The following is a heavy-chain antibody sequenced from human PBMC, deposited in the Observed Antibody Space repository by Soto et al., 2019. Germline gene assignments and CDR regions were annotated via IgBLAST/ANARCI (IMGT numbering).Heavy chain of an antibody. CDR3: AREGLWFGELGLDY. V-gene: IGHV3-21*01. D-gene: IGHD3-10*01. J-gene: IGHJ4*02. CDR2: ISSSSSYI. CDR1: GFTFSSYS. Sequence: ESGGGLVKPGGSLRLSCAASGFTFSSYSMNWVRQAPGKGLEWVSSISSSSSYIYYADSVKGRFTISRDNAKNSLYLQMNSLRAEGTAVYYCAREGLWFGELGLDYWGQGTLVTVSS.